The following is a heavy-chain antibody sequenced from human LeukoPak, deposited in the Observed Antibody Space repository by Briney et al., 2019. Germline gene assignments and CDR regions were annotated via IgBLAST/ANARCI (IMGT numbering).Heavy chain of an antibody. Sequence: ASVKVSCKTSGYSFTDYYMRWVRQAPGQGLEWMGWITPNSGGTKYEQKFQGRITMTSDTSVSTVYIELSRLTSDDAAVYYCARGARNYCDSGSGYNKGNWFAPWGQGTLVTVSS. CDR3: ARGARNYCDSGSGYNKGNWFAP. CDR1: GYSFTDYY. CDR2: ITPNSGGT. V-gene: IGHV1-2*02. D-gene: IGHD3-10*01. J-gene: IGHJ5*02.